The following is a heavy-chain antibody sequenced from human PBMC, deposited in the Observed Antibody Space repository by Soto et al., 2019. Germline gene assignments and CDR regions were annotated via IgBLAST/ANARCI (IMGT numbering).Heavy chain of an antibody. CDR1: GGSISSSL. CDR2: IYYSGSA. J-gene: IGHJ4*02. V-gene: IGHV4-59*01. CDR3: ARDSSQFDY. Sequence: PSETLYLACTVSGGSISSSLCSWTWKPPGKGLEWIGHIYYSGSANYNPSLKSRVSISVDTSKNQFSLKLSSLTAADTAVYYCARDSSQFDYWGQGTLVTVSS.